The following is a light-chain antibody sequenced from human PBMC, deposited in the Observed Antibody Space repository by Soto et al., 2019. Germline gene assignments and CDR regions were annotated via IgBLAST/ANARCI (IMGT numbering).Light chain of an antibody. J-gene: IGKJ5*01. CDR3: QQYYSSVVT. V-gene: IGKV4-1*01. Sequence: DIVMTQSPDSLAVSLGERATINCKSSQSILSSSNNKNSLAWFQQQPGQPPKLLIYWASTRESGVPDRFSGSGSGTEFTLTISSLQAEDVAVYYCQQYYSSVVTVGQGTRLEIK. CDR1: QSILSSSNNKNS. CDR2: WAS.